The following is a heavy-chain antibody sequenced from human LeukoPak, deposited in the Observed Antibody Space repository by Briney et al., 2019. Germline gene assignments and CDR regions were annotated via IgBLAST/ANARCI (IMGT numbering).Heavy chain of an antibody. V-gene: IGHV1-3*01. CDR1: GYTFTTYA. CDR2: INADKGNT. Sequence: ASVKVSCKASGYTFTTYAMHWVRQAPGQRLEWMGWINADKGNTKYSQKLQGRVTITRDTSASTAYMELSSLRSEDTAVYYCARGWVDYWGQGTLVTVSS. J-gene: IGHJ4*02. D-gene: IGHD5-24*01. CDR3: ARGWVDY.